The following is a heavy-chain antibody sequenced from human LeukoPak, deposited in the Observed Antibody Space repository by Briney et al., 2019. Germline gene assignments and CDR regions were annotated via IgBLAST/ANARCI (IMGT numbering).Heavy chain of an antibody. V-gene: IGHV3-23*01. Sequence: GGSLRLSCAASGFTFSSYAMTWVRQAPGKGLEWVSAIGGSGGSTYYADSIKGQFTISRDNSKNTLYLQMNSLRAEDTAVYYCAKATVTSITIFDYWGQGTLVTVSS. CDR1: GFTFSSYA. CDR2: IGGSGGST. D-gene: IGHD4-17*01. CDR3: AKATVTSITIFDY. J-gene: IGHJ4*02.